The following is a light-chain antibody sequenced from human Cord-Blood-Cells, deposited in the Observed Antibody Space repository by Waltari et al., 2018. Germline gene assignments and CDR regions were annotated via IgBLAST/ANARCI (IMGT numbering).Light chain of an antibody. J-gene: IGKJ4*01. V-gene: IGKV3-11*01. CDR2: DAS. CDR3: QQRSNWTPLT. Sequence: EIVLTQSPATLSLSPGERATLSCRASQSVSSYLAWYQHKPGQAPRLLIYDASNRATGIPARFSGSGSGTDFTHTISSLEPEDFAVYYCQQRSNWTPLTFGGGTKVEIK. CDR1: QSVSSY.